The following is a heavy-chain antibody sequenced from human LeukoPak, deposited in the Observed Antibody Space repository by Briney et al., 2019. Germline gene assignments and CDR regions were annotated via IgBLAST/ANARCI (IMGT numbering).Heavy chain of an antibody. J-gene: IGHJ3*02. D-gene: IGHD6-25*01. CDR3: ARRSAAKDAFDI. CDR2: INSDGSST. Sequence: GGSLRLSCAASGFTFSSDWMHWVRQAPGKGLVWVSRINSDGSSTSYADSVKGRFTISRENAKSTVYLQMNSLRAEDTAVYYCARRSAAKDAFDIWGQGTKVTVSS. V-gene: IGHV3-74*01. CDR1: GFTFSSDW.